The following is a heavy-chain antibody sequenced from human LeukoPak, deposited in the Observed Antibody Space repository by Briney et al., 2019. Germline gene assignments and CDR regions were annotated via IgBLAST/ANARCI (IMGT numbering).Heavy chain of an antibody. CDR3: AGEADTSDSRDHYGMDV. CDR2: INPKSADT. D-gene: IGHD6-19*01. CDR1: EYTLTDHY. Sequence: GASVKVSCKASEYTLTDHYVHWVRQAPGQGLEWMGRINPKSADTTYTRKFQGRVTMTRDTAINLVYMELSRLTSDDTAVYYCAGEADTSDSRDHYGMDVWGQGTTVTVTS. J-gene: IGHJ6*02. V-gene: IGHV1-2*06.